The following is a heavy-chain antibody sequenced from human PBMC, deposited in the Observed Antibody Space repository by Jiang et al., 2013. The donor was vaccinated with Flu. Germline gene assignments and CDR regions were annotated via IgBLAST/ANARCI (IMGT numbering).Heavy chain of an antibody. D-gene: IGHD5-18*01. CDR1: GGTFSSYA. J-gene: IGHJ3*02. Sequence: GAEVKKPGSSVKVSCKASGGTFSSYAISWVRQAPGQGLEWMGRIIPILGIANYAQKFQGRVTITADKSTSTAYMELSSLRSEDTAVYYCARDGYKSLDAFDIWGQGTMVTVSS. CDR3: ARDGYKSLDAFDI. CDR2: IIPILGIA. V-gene: IGHV1-69*04.